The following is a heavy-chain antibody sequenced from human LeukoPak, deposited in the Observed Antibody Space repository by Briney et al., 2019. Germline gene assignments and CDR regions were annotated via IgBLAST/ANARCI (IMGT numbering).Heavy chain of an antibody. D-gene: IGHD6-19*01. Sequence: SETLSLTCTVSGGSISSSSYYWGWIRQPPGKGLEWIGSIYYSGSTYYNPALKSRVTISVDTSKNLFSLKLSSVTAADTAVYYCARQIAVAGNWFDPWGQGTLVTVSS. CDR3: ARQIAVAGNWFDP. CDR2: IYYSGST. CDR1: GGSISSSSYY. J-gene: IGHJ5*02. V-gene: IGHV4-39*01.